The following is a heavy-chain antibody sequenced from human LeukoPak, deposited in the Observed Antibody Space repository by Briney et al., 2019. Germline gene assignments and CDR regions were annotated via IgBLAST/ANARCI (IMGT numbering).Heavy chain of an antibody. J-gene: IGHJ3*01. CDR1: GFIFRSYE. CDR3: ARVHDSSNAFDV. V-gene: IGHV3-48*03. Sequence: GGSLRLSCVVYGFIFRSYEMNWVRQAPGKGLEWVSYISSSGATIHYADSVKGRFTVSRDSAKNSLYLQMNSLRAEDTAVYYCARVHDSSNAFDVWGQGTMVTVSS. D-gene: IGHD3-22*01. CDR2: ISSSGATI.